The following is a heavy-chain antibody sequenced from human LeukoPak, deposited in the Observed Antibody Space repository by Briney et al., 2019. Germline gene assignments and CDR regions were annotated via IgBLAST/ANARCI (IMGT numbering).Heavy chain of an antibody. V-gene: IGHV3-23*01. CDR3: AKARGLAEFDY. CDR2: VSGSGDTT. CDR1: GFTFSGHG. D-gene: IGHD3-10*01. Sequence: GGSLRLSCAASGFTFSGHGMRWVRQAPGKGLEWVAAVSGSGDTTHYADSVKGRFTISRDNSKNTLYLQMNSLRAEDAALYFCAKARGLAEFDYWGQGTLVTVSS. J-gene: IGHJ4*02.